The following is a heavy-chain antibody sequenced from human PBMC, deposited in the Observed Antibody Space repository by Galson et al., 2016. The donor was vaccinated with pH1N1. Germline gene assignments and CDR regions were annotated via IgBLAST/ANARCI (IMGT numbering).Heavy chain of an antibody. D-gene: IGHD1-26*01. Sequence: SETLSLTCTVSGGSISSSSYYWGWIRQPPGKGLEWIGSIYYSGSTYYTASLKSRVTIYVDTSKNPFSLKLNSVTAADTAVYYCARRQVGGTGTFDSWGQGTLVTVSS. V-gene: IGHV4-39*01. CDR2: IYYSGST. CDR3: ARRQVGGTGTFDS. J-gene: IGHJ4*02. CDR1: GGSISSSSYY.